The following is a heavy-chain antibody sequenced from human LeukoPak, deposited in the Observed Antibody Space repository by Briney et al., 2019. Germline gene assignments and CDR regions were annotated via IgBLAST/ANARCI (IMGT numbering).Heavy chain of an antibody. Sequence: GGSLRLSCAASGFTFSSYGMHWVRQAPGKGLEWVAFIHYDGTNEYYGDSVKGRFTISRDNFKNTLYLQMNSLRAEDTAVYYCAKDRGYCSGGSCSNFDYWGQGTLVTVSS. CDR1: GFTFSSYG. CDR3: AKDRGYCSGGSCSNFDY. V-gene: IGHV3-30*02. CDR2: IHYDGTNE. J-gene: IGHJ4*02. D-gene: IGHD2-15*01.